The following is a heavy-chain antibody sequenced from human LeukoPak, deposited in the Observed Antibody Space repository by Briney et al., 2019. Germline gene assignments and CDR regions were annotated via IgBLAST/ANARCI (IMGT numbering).Heavy chain of an antibody. CDR1: GGSISSYY. CDR2: IYYSGST. D-gene: IGHD3-22*01. Sequence: SETLSLTCTVSGGSISSYYWSWIRQPPGKGLEWIGYIYYSGSTNYNPSLKSRVTISVDTSKNQFSLKLSSVTAADTAVYYCARVSFYYDSKGAFDIWGQGTMVTVSS. J-gene: IGHJ3*02. V-gene: IGHV4-59*01. CDR3: ARVSFYYDSKGAFDI.